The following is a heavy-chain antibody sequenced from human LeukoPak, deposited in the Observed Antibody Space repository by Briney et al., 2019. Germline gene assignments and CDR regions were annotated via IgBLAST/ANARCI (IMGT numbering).Heavy chain of an antibody. D-gene: IGHD6-19*01. J-gene: IGHJ4*02. CDR2: ISGSGGST. Sequence: GGSLRLSCAAYGFTFSNYAMNWVRQAPGKGLEWVSDISGSGGSTYYADSVKGRFTISRDNSKNTLYLQMNSLRAEDTAVYYCAIRTYTSGWYYFNYWGQGTLVTVSS. V-gene: IGHV3-23*01. CDR1: GFTFSNYA. CDR3: AIRTYTSGWYYFNY.